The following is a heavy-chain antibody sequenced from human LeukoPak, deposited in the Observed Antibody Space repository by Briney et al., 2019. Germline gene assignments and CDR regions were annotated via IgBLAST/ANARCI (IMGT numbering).Heavy chain of an antibody. CDR2: INPNSGGT. CDR3: ARNEQQPQYWFDP. D-gene: IGHD6-13*01. V-gene: IGHV1-2*02. J-gene: IGHJ5*02. CDR1: GYTFTGYY. Sequence: ASVKVSCKASGYTFTGYYMHWGRQAPGQGLEWMGWINPNSGGTNYAQKFQGRVTMTRDTSISTAYMELSRLRSDDTAVYYCARNEQQPQYWFDPWGQGTLVTVSS.